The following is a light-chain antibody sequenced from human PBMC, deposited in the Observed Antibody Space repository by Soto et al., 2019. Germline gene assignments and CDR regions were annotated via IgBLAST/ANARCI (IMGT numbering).Light chain of an antibody. CDR1: SSDVGAYKY. J-gene: IGLJ3*02. Sequence: QSALTQPPSASGSPGQSVTISCTGTSSDVGAYKYVSWYQQYPGKAPKLMTYEVTKRPSRVPDRFSGSKSGNTASLAVSGLQAEDEADYYCTSYVGNDIWVFGGGTKVTVL. CDR3: TSYVGNDIWV. V-gene: IGLV2-8*01. CDR2: EVT.